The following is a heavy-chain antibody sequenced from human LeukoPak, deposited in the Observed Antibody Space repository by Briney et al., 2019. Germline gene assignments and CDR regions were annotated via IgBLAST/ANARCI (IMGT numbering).Heavy chain of an antibody. D-gene: IGHD3-22*01. CDR2: ISSRSDYI. CDR1: GFDFSTYS. Sequence: GGSLRLSCAASGFDFSTYSLTWIRQVSGMGLEWVSSISSRSDYIYYADSVKGRFTISRDNAKNSLYLQMNTLRAEDTAVYYCARERGVFSGYYGGIWAYWGQGTLVTVSS. V-gene: IGHV3-21*01. CDR3: ARERGVFSGYYGGIWAY. J-gene: IGHJ4*02.